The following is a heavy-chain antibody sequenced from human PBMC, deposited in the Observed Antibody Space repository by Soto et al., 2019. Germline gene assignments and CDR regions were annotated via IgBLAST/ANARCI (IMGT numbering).Heavy chain of an antibody. J-gene: IGHJ5*02. CDR3: ASGRGYCSSTSCYTRNWFDP. CDR2: IIPIFGTA. CDR1: VGTFSSYG. Sequence: SVKVPCKSSVGTFSSYGIICVRPAPGQGLEWMGGIIPIFGTANYAQKFQGRVTITADKSTSTAYMELSSLRSEDTAVYYCASGRGYCSSTSCYTRNWFDPWGQGTRVNVSA. D-gene: IGHD2-2*02. V-gene: IGHV1-69*06.